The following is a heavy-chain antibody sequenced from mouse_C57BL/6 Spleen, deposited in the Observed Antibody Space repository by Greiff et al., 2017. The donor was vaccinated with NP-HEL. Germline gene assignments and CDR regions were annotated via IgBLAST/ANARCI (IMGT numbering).Heavy chain of an antibody. CDR2: ISYDGSN. Sequence: ESGPGLVKPSQSLSLTCSVTGYSITSGYYWNWIRQFPGNKLEWMGYISYDGSNNYNPSLKDRISITRDTSKNQFFLKLNSVTTEDTATYYCATRYFAYWGQGTLVTVSA. V-gene: IGHV3-6*01. CDR3: ATRYFAY. CDR1: GYSITSGYY. J-gene: IGHJ3*01. D-gene: IGHD2-12*01.